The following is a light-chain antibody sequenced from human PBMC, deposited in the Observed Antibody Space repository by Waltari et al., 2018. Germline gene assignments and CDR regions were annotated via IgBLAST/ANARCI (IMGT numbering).Light chain of an antibody. V-gene: IGLV1-36*01. J-gene: IGLJ3*02. CDR2: YNN. Sequence: QPMLTQPPSLSGAPRQGVTISCSGSNSNIGTNAVSWYQHLPGQAPKLLICYNNLVASGVYDRFSGSKSGTSASLAISRLQSDDEAHYYCATWDDSLRGPVFGGGTKLTVL. CDR1: NSNIGTNA. CDR3: ATWDDSLRGPV.